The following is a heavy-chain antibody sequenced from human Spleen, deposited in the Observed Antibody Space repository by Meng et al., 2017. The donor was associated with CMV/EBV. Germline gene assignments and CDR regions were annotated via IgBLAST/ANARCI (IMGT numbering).Heavy chain of an antibody. V-gene: IGHV4-38-2*02. CDR2: VYHSGNA. CDR1: GYSISSGYY. Sequence: SETLSLTCTVSGYSISSGYYWGWIRQPPGKGLEWIGNVYHSGNAYYSPSLKSRVTISVDTSKNQFSLNLNSVTAADTAVYYCARGRVGAVAGPAPFDYWGQGTLVTVSS. CDR3: ARGRVGAVAGPAPFDY. J-gene: IGHJ4*02. D-gene: IGHD6-19*01.